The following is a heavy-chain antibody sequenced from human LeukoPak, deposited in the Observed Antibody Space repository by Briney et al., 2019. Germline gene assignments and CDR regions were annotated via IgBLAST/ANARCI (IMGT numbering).Heavy chain of an antibody. CDR3: AKAPDYTVFSTFDP. CDR2: ISGSGGST. Sequence: GGSLRLSCAASGFTFSSYAMSWVRQAPGKGLEWVSAISGSGGSTYYAGSVTGRFTISRDNSKNTLYLQMNSLRAEDTAVYYCAKAPDYTVFSTFDPWGQGTLVTVSS. J-gene: IGHJ5*02. D-gene: IGHD4-11*01. CDR1: GFTFSSYA. V-gene: IGHV3-23*01.